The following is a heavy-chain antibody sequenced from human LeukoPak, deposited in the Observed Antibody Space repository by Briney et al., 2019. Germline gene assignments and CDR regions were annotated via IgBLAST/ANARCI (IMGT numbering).Heavy chain of an antibody. V-gene: IGHV1-46*01. Sequence: VSVKVSCKASGYTFTSYYMHWVRQAPGQGLEWMGIINPSGGSTSYAQKFQGRVTMTRDMSTSTVYMELSSLRSEDTAVYYCARDWGYSYGEYYYYYYMDVWGKGTTVTVSS. CDR2: INPSGGST. CDR1: GYTFTSYY. D-gene: IGHD5-18*01. CDR3: ARDWGYSYGEYYYYYYMDV. J-gene: IGHJ6*03.